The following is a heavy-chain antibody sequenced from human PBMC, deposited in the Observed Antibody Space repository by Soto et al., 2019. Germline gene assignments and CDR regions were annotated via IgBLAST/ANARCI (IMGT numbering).Heavy chain of an antibody. V-gene: IGHV3-43*01. Sequence: GGSLRLSCAASGFTFGDYTMHWVRQAPGKGLEWVSLISWDGGSTYYADSVKGRFTISRDNSKNSLYLQMNSLRTEDTALYYCAKDVSYYDFWSGTQATPYGMDVWGQGTTVTVSS. J-gene: IGHJ6*02. CDR2: ISWDGGST. CDR3: AKDVSYYDFWSGTQATPYGMDV. CDR1: GFTFGDYT. D-gene: IGHD3-3*01.